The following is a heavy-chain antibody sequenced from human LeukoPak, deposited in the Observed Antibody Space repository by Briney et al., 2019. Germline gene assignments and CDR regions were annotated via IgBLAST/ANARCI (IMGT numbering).Heavy chain of an antibody. J-gene: IGHJ4*02. CDR2: IWYDGSNK. V-gene: IGHV3-33*01. CDR1: GFTFSSYG. Sequence: GGSLRLSCAASGFTFSSYGMHWVRQAPGKGLEWVAVIWYDGSNKYYADSVKGRFTISRDNAKNSLYLQMNSLRTEDTAVYYCAREGTKGGFDYWGQGTLVTASS. D-gene: IGHD3-16*01. CDR3: AREGTKGGFDY.